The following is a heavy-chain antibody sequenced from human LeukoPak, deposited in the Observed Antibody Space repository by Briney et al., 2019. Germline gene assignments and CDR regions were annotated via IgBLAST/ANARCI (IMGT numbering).Heavy chain of an antibody. CDR3: AGWNYVFHYFDY. CDR2: IYYSGST. J-gene: IGHJ4*02. CDR1: GGSISSSSYY. V-gene: IGHV4-39*07. D-gene: IGHD1-7*01. Sequence: SETLPLTCTVSGGSISSSSYYWGWIRQPPGKGLEWIGSIYYSGSTYYNPSLKSRVTISVDTSKNQFSLKLSSVTAADTAVYYCAGWNYVFHYFDYWGQGTLVTVSS.